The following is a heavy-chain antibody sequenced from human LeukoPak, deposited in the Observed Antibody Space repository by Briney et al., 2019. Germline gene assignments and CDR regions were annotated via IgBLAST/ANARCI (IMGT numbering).Heavy chain of an antibody. J-gene: IGHJ4*02. V-gene: IGHV3-7*01. CDR1: GFTFSSYW. D-gene: IGHD4-23*01. Sequence: SGGSLRLSCAASGFTFSSYWMSWVRQAPGKGLEWVANIKQDGSEKYYVDSVKGRFTISRDNAKNSLYLQMNSLRAEDTAVYYCARVGLYGGNSDDLDYWGQGTLVTVSS. CDR3: ARVGLYGGNSDDLDY. CDR2: IKQDGSEK.